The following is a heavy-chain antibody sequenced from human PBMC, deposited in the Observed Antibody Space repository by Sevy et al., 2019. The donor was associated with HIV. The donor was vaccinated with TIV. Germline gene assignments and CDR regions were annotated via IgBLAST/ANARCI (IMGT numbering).Heavy chain of an antibody. CDR3: ARARTRFPGSSSGEDWFDP. J-gene: IGHJ5*02. CDR1: GYTFTGYA. CDR2: INTSTGNP. Sequence: ASVKVSCKASGYTFTGYAINWVRQAPGQGLEWMGWINTSTGNPTYAQGFTGRFVFSLDTSVSTAYLQISSLKAEDTAVYYCARARTRFPGSSSGEDWFDPWGQGPLVTVSS. V-gene: IGHV7-4-1*02. D-gene: IGHD6-6*01.